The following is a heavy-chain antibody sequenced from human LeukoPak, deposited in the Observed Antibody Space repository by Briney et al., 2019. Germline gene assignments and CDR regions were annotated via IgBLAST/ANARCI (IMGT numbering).Heavy chain of an antibody. CDR2: INPNSGGT. CDR1: GYTFTGYY. J-gene: IGHJ4*02. V-gene: IGHV1-2*02. CDR3: ARMPPNDFWPKTYYFDY. Sequence: ASVKVSCKASGYTFTGYYMNWVRQAPGQGLEWMGWINPNSGGTNYAQKFQGRVTMTRDTSISTAYMELSRLRSDDTAVYYCARMPPNDFWPKTYYFDYWGQGTLVTVSS. D-gene: IGHD3-3*01.